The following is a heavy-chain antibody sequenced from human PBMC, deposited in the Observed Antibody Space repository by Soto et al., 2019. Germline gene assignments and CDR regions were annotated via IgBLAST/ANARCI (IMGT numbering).Heavy chain of an antibody. Sequence: QVQLVQSGAEVKKPGASVKVSCKASGYTFTNYDINWVRQATGQGLEWMGWMNPNSGNTGYAQKFQGRVTMTRNTSISTAYMELSSLRSEDTAVYFCARVAGHVVGARYYYDYWGQGTLDTVSS. V-gene: IGHV1-8*01. CDR3: ARVAGHVVGARYYYDY. J-gene: IGHJ4*02. CDR1: GYTFTNYD. CDR2: MNPNSGNT. D-gene: IGHD1-26*01.